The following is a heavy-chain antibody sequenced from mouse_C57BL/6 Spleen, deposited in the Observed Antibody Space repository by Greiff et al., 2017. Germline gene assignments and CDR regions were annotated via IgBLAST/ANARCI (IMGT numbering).Heavy chain of an antibody. V-gene: IGHV1-7*01. J-gene: IGHJ4*01. CDR1: GYTFTSYW. D-gene: IGHD4-1*01. CDR3: AQTGTLYAMDY. CDR2: INPSSGYN. Sequence: VQLQQSGAELAKPGASVKLSCKASGYTFTSYWMHWVKQRPGQGLEWIGYINPSSGYNKYNQKFKDKATLTADKSSSTAYMQLSSLTYEGSAVYYCAQTGTLYAMDYWGQGTSVTVSS.